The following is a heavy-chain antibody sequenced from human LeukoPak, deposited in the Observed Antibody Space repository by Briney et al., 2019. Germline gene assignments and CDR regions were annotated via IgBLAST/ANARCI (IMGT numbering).Heavy chain of an antibody. V-gene: IGHV4-38-2*02. Sequence: SETLSLTCTVSGYSISSGYYWGWIRQPPGKGLEWIGSIYHSGRTYYNPSPKSRVTISVDTSKNQFSLKLSSVTAADTAVYYCARVAMTTAKKFDYWGQGTLVTVSS. CDR3: ARVAMTTAKKFDY. J-gene: IGHJ4*02. CDR2: IYHSGRT. CDR1: GYSISSGYY. D-gene: IGHD4-11*01.